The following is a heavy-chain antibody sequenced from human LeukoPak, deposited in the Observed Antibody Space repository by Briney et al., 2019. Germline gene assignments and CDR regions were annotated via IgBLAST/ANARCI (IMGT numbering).Heavy chain of an antibody. J-gene: IGHJ4*02. CDR1: GGSISSSSYY. V-gene: IGHV4-39*07. CDR2: IYYSGST. CDR3: ARDLRGYSYGYFFDY. D-gene: IGHD5-18*01. Sequence: SETLSLTCTVSGGSISSSSYYWGWIRQPPGKGLEWIGSIYYSGSTYYNPSLKSRVTISVDTSKNQFSLKLSSVTAADTAVYYCARDLRGYSYGYFFDYWGQGTLVTVSS.